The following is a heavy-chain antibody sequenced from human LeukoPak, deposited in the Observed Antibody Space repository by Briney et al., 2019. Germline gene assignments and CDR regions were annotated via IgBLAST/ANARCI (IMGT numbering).Heavy chain of an antibody. CDR2: IIPILGIA. V-gene: IGHV1-69*04. D-gene: IGHD2-2*01. Sequence: ASVKVSCKASGGTFSSYAISWVRQAPGQGLEWMGRIIPILGIANYAQKFQGRVTITADKSTSTAYMELSSLRSEDTAVYYCARGVVPAAKVPWFDPWGQGTLVTVSS. J-gene: IGHJ5*02. CDR3: ARGVVPAAKVPWFDP. CDR1: GGTFSSYA.